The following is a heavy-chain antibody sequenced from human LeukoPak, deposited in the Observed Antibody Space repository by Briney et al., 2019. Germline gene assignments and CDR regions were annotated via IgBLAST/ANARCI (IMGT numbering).Heavy chain of an antibody. Sequence: SETLSLTCTVSGGSISSGSYYWSWIRQPAGKGLEWIGRIYTSGSTNYNPSLKSRVTISVDTSTNQFSLKLSSVTAADTAVYYCARVIWGYDILTGSDNYYYYYMDVWGKGTTVTVSS. D-gene: IGHD3-9*01. V-gene: IGHV4-61*02. J-gene: IGHJ6*03. CDR1: GGSISSGSYY. CDR3: ARVIWGYDILTGSDNYYYYYMDV. CDR2: IYTSGST.